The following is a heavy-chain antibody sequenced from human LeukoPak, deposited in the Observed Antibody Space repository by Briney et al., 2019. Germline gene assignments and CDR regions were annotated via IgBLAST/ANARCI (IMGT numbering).Heavy chain of an antibody. Sequence: SETLSLTCAVYGGSFSGYYWSWIRQPPGKGLEWIGEINHSGSTNYNPSLKSRVTISVDTSKNQFSLKLSSVTAADTAVYYCARATLGGVRGVIVYFDYWGQGTLVTVSS. D-gene: IGHD3-10*01. CDR1: GGSFSGYY. CDR3: ARATLGGVRGVIVYFDY. J-gene: IGHJ4*02. CDR2: INHSGST. V-gene: IGHV4-34*01.